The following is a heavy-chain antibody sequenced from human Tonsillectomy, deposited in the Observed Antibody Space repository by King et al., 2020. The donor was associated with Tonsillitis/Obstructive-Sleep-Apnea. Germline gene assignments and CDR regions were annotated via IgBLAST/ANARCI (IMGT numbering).Heavy chain of an antibody. CDR3: VREYQLPDYYYYMDV. CDR2: IWYDGSNK. V-gene: IGHV3-33*01. J-gene: IGHJ6*03. D-gene: IGHD2-2*01. Sequence: VQLVGSGGGVVQPGRSLRLSCAASGFTFSSYGMHWVRQAPGKGLEWVAVIWYDGSNKYYVDSVKGRFTISRDNSKNTLYLQMNSLGAEDTAVYYCVREYQLPDYYYYMDVWGKATTVTVSS. CDR1: GFTFSSYG.